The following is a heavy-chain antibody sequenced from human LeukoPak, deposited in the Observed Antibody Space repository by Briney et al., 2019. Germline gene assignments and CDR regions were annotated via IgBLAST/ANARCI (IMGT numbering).Heavy chain of an antibody. CDR2: IRFDGSNK. CDR3: AKDVVVAASGMDV. J-gene: IGHJ6*02. D-gene: IGHD2-15*01. Sequence: PGGSLRLSCAGSGFTFSTYGMHWVRQAPGKGLEWVAFIRFDGSNKYYADSVKGRFTISRDNSKNTLYLQMNSLRAEDTAVYYCAKDVVVAASGMDVWGQGTTVTVSS. CDR1: GFTFSTYG. V-gene: IGHV3-30*02.